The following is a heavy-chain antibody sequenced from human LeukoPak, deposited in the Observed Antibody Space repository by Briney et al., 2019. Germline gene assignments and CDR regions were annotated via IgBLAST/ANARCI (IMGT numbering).Heavy chain of an antibody. D-gene: IGHD3-10*01. Sequence: PSQTLSLTCTVSGGSISSGSYYWSWIRQPAGKGLEWIGRIYTSGSTNYNPSLKSRVTISVDMSKNQFSLKLSSVTAADTAVYYCARVITMIRGLDPWGQGTLVTVSS. V-gene: IGHV4-61*02. CDR3: ARVITMIRGLDP. CDR2: IYTSGST. CDR1: GGSISSGSYY. J-gene: IGHJ5*02.